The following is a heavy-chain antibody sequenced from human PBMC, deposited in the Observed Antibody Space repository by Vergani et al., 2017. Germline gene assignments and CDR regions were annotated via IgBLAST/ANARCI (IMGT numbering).Heavy chain of an antibody. J-gene: IGHJ6*02. CDR2: ISSSSSYI. D-gene: IGHD3-22*01. CDR1: GFTFSSYS. V-gene: IGHV3-21*01. CDR3: ARTYYYDSSGYYYDYYYYGMDV. Sequence: EVQLVESGGGLVKPGGSLRLSCAASGFTFSSYSMNWVRQAPGKGLEWVSSISSSSSYIYYADSVKGRFTISRDNAKNSLYLQMNSQRAEDTAVYYCARTYYYDSSGYYYDYYYYGMDVWGQGTTVTVSS.